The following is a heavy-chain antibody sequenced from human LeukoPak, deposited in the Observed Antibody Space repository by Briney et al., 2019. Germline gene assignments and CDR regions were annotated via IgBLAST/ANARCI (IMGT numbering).Heavy chain of an antibody. Sequence: ASETLSLTCTVSGGSISSYYWSWIRQPPGKGLEGIGYIYYSGSTNYNPSLKSRVTISVDTSKNQFSLKLSSVTAADTAVYYCARRGRDGYNYGFDYWGQGTLVTVSS. D-gene: IGHD5-24*01. CDR3: ARRGRDGYNYGFDY. V-gene: IGHV4-59*08. CDR1: GGSISSYY. CDR2: IYYSGST. J-gene: IGHJ4*02.